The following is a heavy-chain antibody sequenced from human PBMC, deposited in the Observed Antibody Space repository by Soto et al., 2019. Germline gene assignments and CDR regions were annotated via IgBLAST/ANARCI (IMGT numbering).Heavy chain of an antibody. D-gene: IGHD2-8*01. J-gene: IGHJ4*02. Sequence: QLQLQKSGPGLVKPSETLSLTCTVSGGSISSSSYYWGWIRQPPGKGLEWIGSIYYSGSTYYNPSLKSRVTISVDTSKNQFSLKLSSVTAADTAVYYCARQADIVLMVYAQNFDYWGQGTLVTVSS. CDR1: GGSISSSSYY. V-gene: IGHV4-39*01. CDR2: IYYSGST. CDR3: ARQADIVLMVYAQNFDY.